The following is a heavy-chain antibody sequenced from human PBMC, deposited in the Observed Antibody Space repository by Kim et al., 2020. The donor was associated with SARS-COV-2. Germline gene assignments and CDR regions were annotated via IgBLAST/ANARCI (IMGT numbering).Heavy chain of an antibody. CDR3: ARDPNNILTGYSMDV. Sequence: KFPGRDTITADKSTSTAYMELSSLRSEDTAVYYCARDPNNILTGYSMDVWGQGTTVTVSS. J-gene: IGHJ6*02. D-gene: IGHD3-9*01. V-gene: IGHV1-69*04.